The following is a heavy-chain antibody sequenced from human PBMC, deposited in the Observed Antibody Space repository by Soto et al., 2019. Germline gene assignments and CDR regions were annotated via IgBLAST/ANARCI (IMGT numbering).Heavy chain of an antibody. J-gene: IGHJ2*01. CDR1: RFSFDDKA. CDR3: VKSPWSRRGDLDL. CDR2: SSWNSATI. V-gene: IGHV3-9*01. Sequence: EVELVESGGGLAQTGGSLRLSYAGSRFSFDDKAMYWVRRVPGQGLEWVSGSSWNSATIGYADSVQGRFTISRDNAKNSLYLEMSPLRPEDTAIYYCVKSPWSRRGDLDLWGRGTLVTVSS. D-gene: IGHD2-8*01.